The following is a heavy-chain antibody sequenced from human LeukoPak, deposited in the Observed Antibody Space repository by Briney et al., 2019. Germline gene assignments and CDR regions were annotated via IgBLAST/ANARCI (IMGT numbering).Heavy chain of an antibody. CDR1: GESFSGSS. CDR3: ARGKTRRGYCSSIECYNLYYSYMDV. V-gene: IGHV4-34*01. D-gene: IGHD2-2*01. Sequence: SSETLSLTCAVYGESFSGSSWSWIRQPPGKGLEWIGEIDHSGSTNYNPSLKSRVTISVDTSKNQFSLKLNSVTAADTAVYYCARGKTRRGYCSSIECYNLYYSYMDVWGRGTTVTVS. CDR2: IDHSGST. J-gene: IGHJ6*03.